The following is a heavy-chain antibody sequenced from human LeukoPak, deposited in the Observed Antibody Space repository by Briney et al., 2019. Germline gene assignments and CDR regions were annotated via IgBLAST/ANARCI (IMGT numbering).Heavy chain of an antibody. D-gene: IGHD1-26*01. CDR3: ASLSGSYSYYFDY. CDR1: GYTFTGYY. J-gene: IGHJ4*02. CDR2: INPNSGGT. V-gene: IGHV1-2*02. Sequence: ASVKVSCKASGYTFTGYYMHWVRQAPGQGLEWMGWINPNSGGTNYAQKFQGRVTMTRDTSISTAYMELSRLRFDDTAVYYCASLSGSYSYYFDYWGQGTLVTVSS.